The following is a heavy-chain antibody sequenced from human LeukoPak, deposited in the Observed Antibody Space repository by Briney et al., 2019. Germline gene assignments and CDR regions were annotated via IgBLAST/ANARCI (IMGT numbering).Heavy chain of an antibody. Sequence: PSETLSLTCTVSGGSISSYYWSWIRQPPGKGLEWIGYIYYSGSTNYNPSLKSRVTISLDTSKNQFALKLSSVTAADTAVYYCARDGRRYYYDSSGSNGAFDIWGQGTMVTVSS. D-gene: IGHD3-22*01. CDR3: ARDGRRYYYDSSGSNGAFDI. J-gene: IGHJ3*02. V-gene: IGHV4-59*01. CDR1: GGSISSYY. CDR2: IYYSGST.